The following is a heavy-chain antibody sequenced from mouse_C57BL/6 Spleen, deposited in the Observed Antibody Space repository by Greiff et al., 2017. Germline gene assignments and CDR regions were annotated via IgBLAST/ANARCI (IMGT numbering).Heavy chain of an antibody. CDR2: INSGRSTT. D-gene: IGHD4-1*01. J-gene: IGHJ2*01. CDR3: SSKGRLGGDFDY. V-gene: IGHV5-17*01. CDR1: GFTFSDSG. Sequence: EVKLVESGAGLVKPGGSLKLSCAASGFTFSDSGMHWVLQTPEKGLEWVAYINSGRSTTYYADKVKGRFTISRDDANNTLFLQMSRLWSDDAALYYCSSKGRLGGDFDYWGQGTTLTVSS.